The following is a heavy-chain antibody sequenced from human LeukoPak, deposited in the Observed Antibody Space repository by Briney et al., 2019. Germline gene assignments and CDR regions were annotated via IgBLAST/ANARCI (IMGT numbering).Heavy chain of an antibody. CDR1: GGSISTGVYF. CDR3: ARGGNRFGGFYFDY. D-gene: IGHD3-10*01. J-gene: IGHJ4*02. Sequence: SQTLSLTCTVSGGSISTGVYFWSWVRQHPGKGLEWIGYIHHSGHTYYNPSLKSRVTISMDTSKNQFALRLSSVTAADTAIYYCARGGNRFGGFYFDYWGQGIQVIVSS. V-gene: IGHV4-31*03. CDR2: IHHSGHT.